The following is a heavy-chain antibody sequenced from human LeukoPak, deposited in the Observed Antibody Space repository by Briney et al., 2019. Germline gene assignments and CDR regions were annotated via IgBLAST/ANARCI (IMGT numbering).Heavy chain of an antibody. CDR2: ISYDGSNK. J-gene: IGHJ4*02. D-gene: IGHD2-21*02. Sequence: GGSLRLSCAASGFTFSSYAMHWVRQAPGKGLEWVAVISYDGSNKYYADSVKGRFTISRDNSKNTLYLQMNSLRAEDTAVYYCAREAYCGGDCYYLDYWGQGTLVTVSS. CDR1: GFTFSSYA. CDR3: AREAYCGGDCYYLDY. V-gene: IGHV3-30*04.